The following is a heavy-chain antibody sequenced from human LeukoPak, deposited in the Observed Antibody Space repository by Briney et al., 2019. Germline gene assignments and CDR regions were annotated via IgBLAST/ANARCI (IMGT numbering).Heavy chain of an antibody. J-gene: IGHJ3*02. CDR3: ASYYYDSSGYQKPDAFDI. D-gene: IGHD3-22*01. CDR2: MNPNSGNT. CDR1: GYTFTSYD. V-gene: IGHV1-8*01. Sequence: ASVKVSCKASGYTFTSYDINWVRQATGQGLEWMGWMNPNSGNTGYAQKFQGRVTMTRNTSISTAYMELSSLRSEDTAVYYCASYYYDSSGYQKPDAFDIWGQGTMVTVSS.